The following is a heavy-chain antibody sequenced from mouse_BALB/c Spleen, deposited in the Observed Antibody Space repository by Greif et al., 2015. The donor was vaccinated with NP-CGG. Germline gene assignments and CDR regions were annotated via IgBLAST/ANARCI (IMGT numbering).Heavy chain of an antibody. Sequence: QVQLQQPGAELVRPGSSVKISCKASGYAFSSYWMNWVKQRPGQGLEWIGQIYPGDGDTNYNGKFKGKATLTADKSSSTAYMQLSSLTSEDSAVYFCARGDTTVGFAYWGQGTLDTVSA. V-gene: IGHV1-80*01. J-gene: IGHJ3*01. CDR2: IYPGDGDT. D-gene: IGHD1-1*01. CDR3: ARGDTTVGFAY. CDR1: GYAFSSYW.